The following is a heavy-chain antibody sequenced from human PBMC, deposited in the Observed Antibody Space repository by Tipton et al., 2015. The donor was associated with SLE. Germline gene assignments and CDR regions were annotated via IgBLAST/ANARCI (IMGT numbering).Heavy chain of an antibody. CDR2: ISPHNGNT. CDR1: DNAFASYG. CDR3: ARTYNYAGFDY. V-gene: IGHV1-18*04. Sequence: QSGAEVKKPGASVKVSCKASDNAFASYGFTWVRQAPGQGLEWMGWISPHNGNTNYAQKFQGRITMTTDTSTNTVYMELRSLRSDDTAVYYCARTYNYAGFDYWGQGTLVTVSS. J-gene: IGHJ4*02. D-gene: IGHD1-1*01.